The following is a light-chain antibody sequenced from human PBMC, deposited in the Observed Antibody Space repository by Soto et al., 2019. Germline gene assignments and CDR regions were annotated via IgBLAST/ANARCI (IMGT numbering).Light chain of an antibody. J-gene: IGKJ1*01. CDR2: DAS. CDR3: QQYNSYWWT. Sequence: DIQMTQCPSTLSASVGDRVTIACRASQSISSWLAWYQQKPGKAPKLLIYDASSLESGVPSRFSGSGSGTEFTLTISSLQPDDFATYYCQQYNSYWWTFGQGTKVDI. CDR1: QSISSW. V-gene: IGKV1-5*01.